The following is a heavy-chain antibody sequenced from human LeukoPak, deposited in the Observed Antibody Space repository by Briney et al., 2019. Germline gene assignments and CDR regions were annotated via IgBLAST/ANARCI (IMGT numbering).Heavy chain of an antibody. CDR1: RFIFRNYA. J-gene: IGHJ4*02. D-gene: IGHD6-13*01. CDR3: AKDRDSSTWSFFDF. Sequence: PLRLSCVASRFIFRNYAMHWVRQAPGKGLEWVAVGSHDGRNKIYGDSVKGRFTISRDNSKNTVYLQMDNLRPEDTAVYYCAKDRDSSTWSFFDFWGQGTLVTVSS. CDR2: GSHDGRNK. V-gene: IGHV3-30*18.